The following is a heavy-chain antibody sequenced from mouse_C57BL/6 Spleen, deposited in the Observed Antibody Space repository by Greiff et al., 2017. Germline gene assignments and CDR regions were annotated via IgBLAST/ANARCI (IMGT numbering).Heavy chain of an antibody. CDR1: GYTFTSYW. D-gene: IGHD3-3*01. V-gene: IGHV1-52*01. CDR3: ARFVGDAPLAH. CDR2: IDPSDSET. J-gene: IGHJ3*01. Sequence: QVQLQQSGAELVRPGSSVKLSCKASGYTFTSYWMHWVKQRPIQGLEWIGNIDPSDSETHYNQKFKDKATLTVDKSSSTAYMQLSSLTSEDSAVYNTARFVGDAPLAHWGPESLFTVSA.